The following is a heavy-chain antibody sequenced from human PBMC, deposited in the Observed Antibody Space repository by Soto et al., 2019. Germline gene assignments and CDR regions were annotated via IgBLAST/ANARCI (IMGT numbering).Heavy chain of an antibody. CDR2: INHSGST. D-gene: IGHD4-17*01. V-gene: IGHV4-34*01. J-gene: IGHJ4*02. Sequence: SETLSLTCAVYGGSFSGYYWSWIRQPPGKGLEWIGEINHSGSTNYNPSLKSRVTISVDTSKNQFSLKLSSVTAADTAVYYCARGLTTVTNDYWGQGTLVTVSS. CDR3: ARGLTTVTNDY. CDR1: GGSFSGYY.